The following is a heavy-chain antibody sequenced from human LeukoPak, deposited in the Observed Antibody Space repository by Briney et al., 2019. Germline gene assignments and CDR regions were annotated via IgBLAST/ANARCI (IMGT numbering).Heavy chain of an antibody. CDR3: ARDSSTWSEGLNWFVP. CDR1: GYSFTSSA. V-gene: IGHV1-18*01. D-gene: IGHD6-13*01. J-gene: IGHJ5*02. Sequence: ASVKVSCRASGYSFTSSAISWVRQAPGQGLEWMGWISVYDANTKYAQKFQGRVTMTTDTSTSIAYMELRSLRSDDTALYYCARDSSTWSEGLNWFVPWGQGTLVTVSS. CDR2: ISVYDANT.